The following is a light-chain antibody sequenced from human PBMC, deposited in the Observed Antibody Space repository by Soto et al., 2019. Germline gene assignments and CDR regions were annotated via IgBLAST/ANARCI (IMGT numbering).Light chain of an antibody. J-gene: IGKJ1*01. Sequence: AIQMTQSPSSLSASVGDRVTIICRASQGVTNELSWFQQRPGNAPTLLISAASRWQSGVPSRFSGRGSGTDFTLTISSLQPEDFATYYCLQYDDYPRTFGQGTKGDIK. CDR3: LQYDDYPRT. CDR1: QGVTNE. V-gene: IGKV1-6*01. CDR2: AAS.